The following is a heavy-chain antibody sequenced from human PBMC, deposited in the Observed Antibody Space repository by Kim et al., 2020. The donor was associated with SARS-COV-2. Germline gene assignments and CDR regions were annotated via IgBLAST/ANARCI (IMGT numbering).Heavy chain of an antibody. CDR3: AKELERQGNYYYYGMDV. CDR2: ISYDGSNK. V-gene: IGHV3-30*18. J-gene: IGHJ6*02. CDR1: GFTFSSYG. Sequence: GGSLRLSCAASGFTFSSYGMHWVRQAPGKGLEWVAVISYDGSNKYYADSVKGRFTISRDNSKNTLYLQMNSLRAEDTAVYYCAKELERQGNYYYYGMDVWGQGTTVTVSS. D-gene: IGHD1-1*01.